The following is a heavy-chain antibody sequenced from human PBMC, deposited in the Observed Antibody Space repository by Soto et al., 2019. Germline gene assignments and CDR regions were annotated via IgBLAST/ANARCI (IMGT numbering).Heavy chain of an antibody. CDR1: GFTFSSYS. CDR2: ISSSSSYI. D-gene: IGHD6-19*01. J-gene: IGHJ6*02. CDR3: ARDKQWLVRGYYYGMDV. Sequence: GGSLRLSCAASGFTFSSYSMNWVRQAPGKGLEWASSISSSSSYIYYADSVEGRFTISRDNAKNSLYLQMNSLRAEDTAVYYCARDKQWLVRGYYYGMDVWGQGTTVTVSS. V-gene: IGHV3-21*01.